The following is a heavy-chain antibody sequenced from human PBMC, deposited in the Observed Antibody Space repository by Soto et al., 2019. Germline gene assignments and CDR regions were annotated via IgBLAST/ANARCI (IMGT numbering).Heavy chain of an antibody. Sequence: QVQLVQSGAEVKKPGASVKVSCKASGYTFTSYDINWVRQATGQGLEWMGWMNPNSGNTGYAQKFQGRVTMTRNTSTSTAYMELRSLRSEDTAVYYCARFPGYYYYYYMDVWGKGTTVTVSS. CDR1: GYTFTSYD. CDR3: ARFPGYYYYYYMDV. CDR2: MNPNSGNT. V-gene: IGHV1-8*01. J-gene: IGHJ6*03.